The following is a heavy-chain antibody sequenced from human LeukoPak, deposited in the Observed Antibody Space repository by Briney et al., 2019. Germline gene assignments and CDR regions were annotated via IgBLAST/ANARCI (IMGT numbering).Heavy chain of an antibody. Sequence: KPGGSLGLSCAASGFTFSDYSMNWVRQAPGKGLEWVSSISSSTSYIYYADSVKGRFTISRDNAKNSLYLQVNSLRAEDTAVCYCARDTTGDPDYWGQGTLVTVSS. CDR1: GFTFSDYS. CDR2: ISSSTSYI. D-gene: IGHD7-27*01. V-gene: IGHV3-21*01. CDR3: ARDTTGDPDY. J-gene: IGHJ4*02.